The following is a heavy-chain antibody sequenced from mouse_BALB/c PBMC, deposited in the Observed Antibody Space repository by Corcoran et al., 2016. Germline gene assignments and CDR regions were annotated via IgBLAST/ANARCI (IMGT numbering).Heavy chain of an antibody. D-gene: IGHD1-1*01. CDR2: IDPANGNT. V-gene: IGHV14-3*02. J-gene: IGHJ2*01. Sequence: EVQLQQSGAELVKPGASVKLSCTASGFNIKDTYMHWVKQRPEQGLEWIGRIDPANGNTKYDPKSQGKATITADTSSNTAYLQLSSLTSEDTAVYYCARRGYYYGSKIDYWGQGTTLTVSS. CDR1: GFNIKDTY. CDR3: ARRGYYYGSKIDY.